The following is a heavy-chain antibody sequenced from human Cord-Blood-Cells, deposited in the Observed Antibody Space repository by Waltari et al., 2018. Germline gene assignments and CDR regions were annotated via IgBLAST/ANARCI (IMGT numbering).Heavy chain of an antibody. Sequence: QVQLVQSGAEVKKPGSSVKVSCKASGGTFSSYAISWVRQAPGQGLEWMGGIIPIFGTANYAQKFQGRVTITADKSTSTAYMELSSLRSEDMAVYYCARGGSDILTGPDAFDIWGQGTMVTVSS. CDR1: GGTFSSYA. J-gene: IGHJ3*02. D-gene: IGHD3-9*01. V-gene: IGHV1-69*06. CDR2: IIPIFGTA. CDR3: ARGGSDILTGPDAFDI.